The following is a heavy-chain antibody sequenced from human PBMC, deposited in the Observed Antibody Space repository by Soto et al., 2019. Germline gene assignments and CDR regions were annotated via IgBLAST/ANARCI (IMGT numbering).Heavy chain of an antibody. D-gene: IGHD6-13*01. CDR1: GFTFSSYA. Sequence: GESLRLSCAASGFTFSSYAMSWVRQAPGKGLEWVSAISGSGGSTYYADSVKGRFTISRDNSKNTLYLQMNSLRAEDTAVYYCATGIAAAGLTAPGYWGQGTLVTVSS. J-gene: IGHJ4*02. CDR2: ISGSGGST. V-gene: IGHV3-23*01. CDR3: ATGIAAAGLTAPGY.